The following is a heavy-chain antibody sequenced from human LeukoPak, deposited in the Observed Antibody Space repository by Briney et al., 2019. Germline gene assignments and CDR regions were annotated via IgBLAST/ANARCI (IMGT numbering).Heavy chain of an antibody. J-gene: IGHJ4*02. CDR1: GGSISSSSYY. Sequence: SETLSLTCTVSGGSISSSSYYWGWIRQPPGKGLEWIGYIYYSGSTYYNPSLKSRVTISVDTSKNQFSLKLSSVTAADTAVYYCARSSSGYYLFGYWGQGTLVTVSS. D-gene: IGHD3-22*01. V-gene: IGHV4-31*03. CDR2: IYYSGST. CDR3: ARSSSGYYLFGY.